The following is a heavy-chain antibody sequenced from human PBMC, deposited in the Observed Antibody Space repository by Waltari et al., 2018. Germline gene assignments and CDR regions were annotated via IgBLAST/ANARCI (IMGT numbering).Heavy chain of an antibody. J-gene: IGHJ4*02. Sequence: QAQLVQSGAEDNKPGASVKVPCKAAGYTLTALHMHVARPAPGKGLEWMGGFDPEDGETIYAQKFQGRVTMTEDTSTDTAYMELSSLRSEDTAVYYCATRSGRIAARPSSFDYWGQGTLVTVSS. D-gene: IGHD6-6*01. CDR3: ATRSGRIAARPSSFDY. CDR1: GYTLTALH. CDR2: FDPEDGET. V-gene: IGHV1-24*01.